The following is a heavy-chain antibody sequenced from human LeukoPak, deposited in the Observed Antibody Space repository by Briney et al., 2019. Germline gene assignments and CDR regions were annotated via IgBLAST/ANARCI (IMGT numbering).Heavy chain of an antibody. D-gene: IGHD5-12*01. V-gene: IGHV4-59*01. CDR1: GGSISSYY. Sequence: SETLSLTCTVSGGSISSYYWSWVRQPPGKGLEWIGYIYYSGSTNYNPSLKSRVTISVDTSKNQFSLKLSSVTAADTAVYYCARDRSGYLGAFDIWGQGTMVTVSS. J-gene: IGHJ3*02. CDR2: IYYSGST. CDR3: ARDRSGYLGAFDI.